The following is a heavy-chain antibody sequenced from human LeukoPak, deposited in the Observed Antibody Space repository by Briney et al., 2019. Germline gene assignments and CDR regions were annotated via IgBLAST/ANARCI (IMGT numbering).Heavy chain of an antibody. J-gene: IGHJ4*02. V-gene: IGHV3-48*03. CDR3: WGERLSGYGFGY. CDR2: ISNSDSTI. D-gene: IGHD6-25*01. CDR1: GFTSSSYE. Sequence: GGSLRLSCAASGFTSSSYEMSGVRQAPGKGLEWLSYISNSDSTIYYADSVKGRFTISRVNAKNSLYLQMNSLRAEDTAVYYCWGERLSGYGFGYWGQGTLVIVSS.